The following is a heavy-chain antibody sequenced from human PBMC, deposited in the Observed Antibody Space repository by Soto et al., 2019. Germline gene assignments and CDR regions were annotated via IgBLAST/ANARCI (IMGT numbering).Heavy chain of an antibody. CDR3: ARTIPTLDFGYFDY. J-gene: IGHJ4*02. CDR1: GFTFSSYG. Sequence: HPGGSLRLSCAASGFTFSSYGMHWVRQAPGKGLEWVAVISYDGSNKYYADSVKGRFTISRDNSKNTLYLQMNSLRAEDTAVYYCARTIPTLDFGYFDYWGQGTLVTVSS. CDR2: ISYDGSNK. V-gene: IGHV3-30*03. D-gene: IGHD3-16*01.